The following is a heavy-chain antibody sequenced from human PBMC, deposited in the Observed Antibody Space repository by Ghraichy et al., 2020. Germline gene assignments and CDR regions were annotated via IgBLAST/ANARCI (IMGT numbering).Heavy chain of an antibody. J-gene: IGHJ3*02. CDR2: ISGSGGST. CDR1: GFTFSSYA. V-gene: IGHV3-23*01. Sequence: GGSLRLSCAGSGFTFSSYAMSWVRQAPGKGLEWVSGISGSGGSTYYADSVKGRFTISRDDSKNTLYLQMNSLRAEDTAVYYCARDSSYYYDDSGYDRAFESWGQGTTVTVSS. D-gene: IGHD3-22*01. CDR3: ARDSSYYYDDSGYDRAFES.